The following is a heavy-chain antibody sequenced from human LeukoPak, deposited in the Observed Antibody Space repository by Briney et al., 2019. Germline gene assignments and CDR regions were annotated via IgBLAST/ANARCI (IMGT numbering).Heavy chain of an antibody. Sequence: SETLSLTCSVSGGSIGSYYWNWIRQSPAKGLEWLGSVSYSGGANSNPSLRGRVTISVDKSKNQFSLKLSSVTAADTAVYYCARVISPDSYFYYSEYYYMDVWGKGTTVTVSS. CDR3: ARVISPDSYFYYSEYYYMDV. D-gene: IGHD3-22*01. J-gene: IGHJ6*03. V-gene: IGHV4-59*01. CDR2: VSYSGGA. CDR1: GGSIGSYY.